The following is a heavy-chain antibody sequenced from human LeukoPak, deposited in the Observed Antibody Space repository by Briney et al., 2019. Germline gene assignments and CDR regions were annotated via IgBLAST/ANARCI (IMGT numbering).Heavy chain of an antibody. D-gene: IGHD1-20*01. V-gene: IGHV4-59*01. J-gene: IGHJ4*02. CDR1: GGSISSYY. CDR2: IYYSGST. CDR3: ARGFYNWNDGVDY. Sequence: SSETLSLTCTVSGGSISSYYWSWIRQPPGKGLEWIGYIYYSGSTNYNPSLKSRVTISVDTSKNQFSLKLSSVTAADTAVYYCARGFYNWNDGVDYWGQGTLVTVSS.